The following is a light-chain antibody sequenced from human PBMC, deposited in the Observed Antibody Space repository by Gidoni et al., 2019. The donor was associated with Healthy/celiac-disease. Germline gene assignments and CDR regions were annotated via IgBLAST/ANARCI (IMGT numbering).Light chain of an antibody. CDR2: DAS. V-gene: IGKV3-11*01. CDR3: QQRSNWPPKGT. J-gene: IGKJ1*01. CDR1: QSVSSY. Sequence: EIVLTQSPATLSLSPGERATLSCRASQSVSSYLAWYQQKPGQAPRLLIYDASNRATGIPARFSGSGSGTDFTLTISSLEPEDFAVYYCQQRSNWPPKGTFVQGTKVEIK.